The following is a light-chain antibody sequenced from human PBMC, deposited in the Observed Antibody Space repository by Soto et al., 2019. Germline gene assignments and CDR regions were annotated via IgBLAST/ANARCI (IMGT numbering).Light chain of an antibody. CDR2: LEGSGSF. J-gene: IGLJ2*01. CDR3: ETWDINTHVV. Sequence: VLTQSSSASASLGSSVKLTCTLSSGHSSYIIAWHQQQPGKAPRYLMNLEGSGSFNKGSGVPDRFSGSSSGADRYLTISNLQFEDEADYYCETWDINTHVVFGGGTKLTVL. V-gene: IGLV4-60*02. CDR1: SGHSSYI.